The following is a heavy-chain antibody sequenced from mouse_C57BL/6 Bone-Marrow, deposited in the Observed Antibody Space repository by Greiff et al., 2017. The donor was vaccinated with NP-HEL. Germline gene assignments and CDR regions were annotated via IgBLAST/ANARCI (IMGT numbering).Heavy chain of an antibody. J-gene: IGHJ2*01. CDR2: IDPSDSYT. V-gene: IGHV1-50*01. D-gene: IGHD1-1*01. CDR1: GYTFTSYW. Sequence: QVQLQQPGAELVKPGASVKLSCKASGYTFTSYWMQWVKQRPGQGLEWIGEIDPSDSYTNYNQKFKGKATLTVDTSSSTAYMQLSSLTSEDSAVCYCAREAITAVVEDYWGQGTTLTVSS. CDR3: AREAITAVVEDY.